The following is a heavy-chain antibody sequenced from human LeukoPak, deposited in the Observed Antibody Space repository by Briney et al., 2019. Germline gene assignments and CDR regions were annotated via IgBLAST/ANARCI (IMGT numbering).Heavy chain of an antibody. CDR1: GGSISSYY. V-gene: IGHV4-4*07. D-gene: IGHD3-10*01. CDR3: ARGVWFGELFYFDY. J-gene: IGHJ4*02. CDR2: IYTSGST. Sequence: SETLSLTCTVSGGSISSYYWSWIRQPAGKGLEWIGRIYTSGSTNYNPSLKSRVTMSVDTSKNQFSLKLSSVTAADTAVYYCARGVWFGELFYFDYWGQGTLVTVSS.